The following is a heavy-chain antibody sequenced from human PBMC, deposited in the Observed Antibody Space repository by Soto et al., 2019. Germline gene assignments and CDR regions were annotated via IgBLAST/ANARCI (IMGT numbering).Heavy chain of an antibody. Sequence: GGSLRLSCAASGFTFSSYAMHWVRQAPGKGLEWVAVISYDGSNKYYADSVKGRFTISRDSSKNTLYLQMNSLRAEDTAVYYCARSYSNYGSYYYYGMDVWGQGTTVTVSS. D-gene: IGHD4-4*01. V-gene: IGHV3-30-3*01. J-gene: IGHJ6*02. CDR1: GFTFSSYA. CDR3: ARSYSNYGSYYYYGMDV. CDR2: ISYDGSNK.